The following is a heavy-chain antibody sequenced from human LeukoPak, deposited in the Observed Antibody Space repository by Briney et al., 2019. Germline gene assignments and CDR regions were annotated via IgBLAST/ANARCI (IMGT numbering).Heavy chain of an antibody. CDR3: AGLTYYYDSSGYYVDY. CDR1: GGSISSDTYY. Sequence: SETLSLTCTVSGGSISSDTYYWGWIRQPPEKGLEWIGEINRSGSTNYNPSLKSRVSISVDTSKNQFSLKLSSVTAADTAVYYCAGLTYYYDSSGYYVDYWGQGTLVTVSS. V-gene: IGHV4-39*01. D-gene: IGHD3-22*01. J-gene: IGHJ4*02. CDR2: INRSGST.